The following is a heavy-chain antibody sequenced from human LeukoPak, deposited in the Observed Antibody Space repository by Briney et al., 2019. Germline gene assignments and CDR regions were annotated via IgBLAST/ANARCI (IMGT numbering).Heavy chain of an antibody. Sequence: GRSLRLSCAASGFSFEAYGMYWVRQAPGKGLEWVLGITWNSDDMAYADSVKGRFTISRDNAKNCLYLQMNSLTVEDTALYYCTRVTSWRTGFDYWGQGTLVTVSS. V-gene: IGHV3-9*01. J-gene: IGHJ4*02. CDR3: TRVTSWRTGFDY. CDR2: ITWNSDDM. CDR1: GFSFEAYG. D-gene: IGHD1-1*01.